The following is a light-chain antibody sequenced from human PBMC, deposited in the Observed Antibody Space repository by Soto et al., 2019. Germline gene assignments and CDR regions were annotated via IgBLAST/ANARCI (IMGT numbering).Light chain of an antibody. V-gene: IGKV3-20*01. CDR1: PIIRSSS. J-gene: IGKJ5*01. Sequence: EIVLTQSPGTLSLSPGERATLSCRASPIIRSSSLAWYQQKPGQAPRLRIYGGSSRATGIPDRFRCGGSGTAITLAISSLETEDFAGYYCKRYGNSPITFGQGTRLEIK. CDR2: GGS. CDR3: KRYGNSPIT.